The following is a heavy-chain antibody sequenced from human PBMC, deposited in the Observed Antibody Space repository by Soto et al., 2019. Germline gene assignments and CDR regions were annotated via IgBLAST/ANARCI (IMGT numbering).Heavy chain of an antibody. CDR1: GGSVSGGSYY. V-gene: IGHV4-61*01. Sequence: SETLSQTCTVSGGSVSGGSYYWSWIRQPPGKGLEWIGYMYYSGSTNYNPSLKSRVTISVDTSKNQFSLNLGSVTAADTAVYYCAREGTVSGSYPYWGQGTLVTVSS. J-gene: IGHJ4*02. CDR3: AREGTVSGSYPY. CDR2: MYYSGST. D-gene: IGHD1-26*01.